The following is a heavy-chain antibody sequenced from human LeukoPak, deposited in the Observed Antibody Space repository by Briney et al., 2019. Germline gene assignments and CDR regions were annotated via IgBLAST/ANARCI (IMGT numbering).Heavy chain of an antibody. D-gene: IGHD3-3*01. J-gene: IGHJ5*02. CDR1: GYTFTSYG. CDR3: ARDFWSGYYLTVNWFDP. V-gene: IGHV1-18*01. Sequence: ASVKVSCTASGYTFTSYGISWVRQAPGQGLEWMGWISAYNGNTNCAQKLQGRVTMTTDTSTSTAYMELRSLRSDDTAVYYCARDFWSGYYLTVNWFDPWGQGTLVTVSS. CDR2: ISAYNGNT.